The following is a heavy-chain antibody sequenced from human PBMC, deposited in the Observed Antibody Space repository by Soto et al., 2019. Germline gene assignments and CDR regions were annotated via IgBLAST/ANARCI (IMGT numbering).Heavy chain of an antibody. CDR1: GGSISSGGYY. J-gene: IGHJ4*02. CDR2: IYYSGST. V-gene: IGHV4-31*03. CDR3: ARDRGSHYYDSSGSYYFDY. D-gene: IGHD3-22*01. Sequence: SDTLSLTCTVSGGSISSGGYYWSWIRQHPGKGLEWIGYIYYSGSTYYNPSLKSRVTISVDTSKNQFSLKLSSVTAADTAVYYCARDRGSHYYDSSGSYYFDYWGQGTLVTVSS.